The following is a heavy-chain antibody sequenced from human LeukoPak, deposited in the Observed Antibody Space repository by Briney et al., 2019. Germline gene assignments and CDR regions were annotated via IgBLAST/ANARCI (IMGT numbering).Heavy chain of an antibody. CDR2: IGPNNGVT. Sequence: ASVKVSCKASGYTFTDYFLHWVRQAPGQGLEWMGWIGPNNGVTNYAQKFQGKVTMTRDTSINTAYMEVSSLRSDDTAVYYCARDIRPRVESFDYWGQGTQVTVSS. J-gene: IGHJ4*02. V-gene: IGHV1-2*02. CDR3: ARDIRPRVESFDY. CDR1: GYTFTDYF. D-gene: IGHD3-3*01.